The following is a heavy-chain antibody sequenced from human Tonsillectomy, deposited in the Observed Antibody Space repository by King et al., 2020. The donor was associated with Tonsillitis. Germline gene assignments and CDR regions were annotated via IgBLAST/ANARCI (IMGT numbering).Heavy chain of an antibody. V-gene: IGHV3-23*01. CDR2: ISGSGGST. CDR1: GFTFSSFA. D-gene: IGHD6-19*01. CDR3: AKGGSGWYGGLDY. Sequence: VQSGGSLSLSCAASGFTFSSFAMNWVRQAPVEGLEWVSTISGSGGSTYYADSVKGRFTISRDNSKNTLHLQMDSLRAEDTAVYYCAKGGSGWYGGLDYWGQGTLVTVSS. J-gene: IGHJ4*02.